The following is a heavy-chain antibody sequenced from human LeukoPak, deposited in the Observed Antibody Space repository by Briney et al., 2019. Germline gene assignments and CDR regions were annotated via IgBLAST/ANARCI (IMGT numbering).Heavy chain of an antibody. J-gene: IGHJ4*02. V-gene: IGHV4-39*02. CDR3: AREGQLPGNEYYFDY. Sequence: PSETLSLTCTVSGGSISSSSYYWGWIRQPPGKGLEWIGSIYYSGSTYYNPSLKSRVTISVDTSKNQFSLKLSSVTAADTAVYYCAREGQLPGNEYYFDYWGQGTLVTVSS. CDR1: GGSISSSSYY. D-gene: IGHD2-2*01. CDR2: IYYSGST.